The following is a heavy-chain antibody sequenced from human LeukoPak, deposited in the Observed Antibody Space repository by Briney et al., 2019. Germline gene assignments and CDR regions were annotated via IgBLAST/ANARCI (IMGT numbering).Heavy chain of an antibody. Sequence: GASVKVSCKASGYTFTSYGISWVRQAPGQGLEWMGWISAYNGNTNYAQKLQGRVTMTTDTSTSTAYMELRSLRSDDTAVYYCARGGDIVVVPAAINWFDPWGQGTLVTVSS. CDR3: ARGGDIVVVPAAINWFDP. CDR2: ISAYNGNT. D-gene: IGHD2-2*01. J-gene: IGHJ5*02. V-gene: IGHV1-18*01. CDR1: GYTFTSYG.